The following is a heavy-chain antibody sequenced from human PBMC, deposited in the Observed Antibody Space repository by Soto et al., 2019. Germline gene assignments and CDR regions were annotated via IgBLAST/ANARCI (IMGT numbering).Heavy chain of an antibody. CDR3: ARDLAAGDY. Sequence: QVQLVQSGAEVKKPGASVKLSCKASGYTFINYYITWLRQAPGQGLEWMGIFNPTSGSTNYAQKFQGRVTLTMDTSTRTVYMELSSLRFDDTAVYYCARDLAAGDYWGQGTLVTVSS. D-gene: IGHD6-13*01. J-gene: IGHJ4*02. V-gene: IGHV1-46*01. CDR1: GYTFINYY. CDR2: FNPTSGST.